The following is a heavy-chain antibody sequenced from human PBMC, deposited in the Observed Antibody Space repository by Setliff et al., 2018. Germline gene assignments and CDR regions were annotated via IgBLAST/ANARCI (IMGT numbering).Heavy chain of an antibody. CDR3: ARDKLTTSCIDH. Sequence: ASVKVSCKASGGTFSSYAISWVRQAPGQGLEWMGRINPNSGGTNYAQKFQGRVTMTRDTSISTAYMELSRLRSDDTAVYYCARDKLTTSCIDHWGPGTQVTVSS. CDR2: INPNSGGT. V-gene: IGHV1-2*06. D-gene: IGHD2-2*01. CDR1: GGTFSSYA. J-gene: IGHJ4*02.